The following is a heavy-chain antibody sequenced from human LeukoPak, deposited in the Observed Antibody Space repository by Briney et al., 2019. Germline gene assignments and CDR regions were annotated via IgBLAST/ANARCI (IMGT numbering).Heavy chain of an antibody. V-gene: IGHV1-2*02. J-gene: IGHJ3*02. CDR1: GYTFTGYY. D-gene: IGHD6-13*01. Sequence: GASVKVSCKASGYTFTGYYMHWVRQAPGQGLEWMGWINPNSGGTNYAQKFQGRVTMTRDTSISTAYMELSRLRSDDTAVYYCASEQIPGYSGSWSNPGGDAFDIWGQGTMVTVSS. CDR3: ASEQIPGYSGSWSNPGGDAFDI. CDR2: INPNSGGT.